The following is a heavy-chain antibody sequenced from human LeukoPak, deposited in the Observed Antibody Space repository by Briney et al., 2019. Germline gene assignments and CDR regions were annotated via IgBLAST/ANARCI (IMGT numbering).Heavy chain of an antibody. J-gene: IGHJ6*04. Sequence: GGSLRLSCAACGFTFSSYSMNWVRQAPGKGLEWVSAISGSASSTYHADSVKGRFTISRDNSKNTLYLQMNSLRAEDTAVYYCAELGITMIGGVWGKGTTVTISS. V-gene: IGHV3-23*01. D-gene: IGHD3-10*02. CDR2: ISGSASST. CDR1: GFTFSSYS. CDR3: AELGITMIGGV.